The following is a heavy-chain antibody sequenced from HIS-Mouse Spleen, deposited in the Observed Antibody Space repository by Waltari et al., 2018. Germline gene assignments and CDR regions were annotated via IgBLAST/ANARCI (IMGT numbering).Heavy chain of an antibody. D-gene: IGHD6-13*01. V-gene: IGHV4-39*07. CDR3: AREIPYSSSWYDWYFDL. J-gene: IGHJ2*01. CDR2: IYYSGST. CDR1: GGPIRARTSY. Sequence: QLQLQASGAGLVKPSETLSPHCPFPGGPIRARTSYWGWIRCPPGKGLEWIGSIYYSGSTYYNPSLKSRVTISVDTSKNQFSLRLSSVTAADTAVYYCAREIPYSSSWYDWYFDLWGRGTLVTVSS.